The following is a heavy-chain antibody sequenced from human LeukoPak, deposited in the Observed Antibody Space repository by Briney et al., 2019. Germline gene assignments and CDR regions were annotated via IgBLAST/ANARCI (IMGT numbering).Heavy chain of an antibody. CDR3: ARNLGSGSLINWFDP. J-gene: IGHJ5*02. CDR2: IYHSGST. D-gene: IGHD3-10*01. CDR1: GGFISSSDW. Sequence: PSGTLSLNCAVSGGFISSSDWWSWVRQPPGRGLEWIGEIYHSGSTNYNPSLKSRVTISVDKSKNHFSLKLTSVTAADTAVYYCARNLGSGSLINWFDPWGQGTLVTVSS. V-gene: IGHV4-4*02.